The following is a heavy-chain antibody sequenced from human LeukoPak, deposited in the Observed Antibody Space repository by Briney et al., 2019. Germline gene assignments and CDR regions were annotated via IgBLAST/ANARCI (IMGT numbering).Heavy chain of an antibody. CDR1: GFTFSSNY. D-gene: IGHD1-1*01. CDR2: IYSGGST. J-gene: IGHJ4*02. V-gene: IGHV3-53*01. CDR3: ARETTGWAYFDS. Sequence: SGGSLRLSCAASGFTFSSNYMSWVRQAPGKGLEWVSVIYSGGSTFYADSVQGRFIISRDNSKNTLYLQMNTLRAEDTAVYYCARETTGWAYFDSWGQGTLVTVSS.